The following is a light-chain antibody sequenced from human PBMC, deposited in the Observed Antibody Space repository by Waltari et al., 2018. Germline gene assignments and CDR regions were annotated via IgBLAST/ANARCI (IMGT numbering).Light chain of an antibody. CDR3: VLYMSRDIL. Sequence: QTVVTQEPSFSASPGGTVTLTCGFSSRSVPASHYPSWYQQTPGQPPRVLIYSTNTRSSGVPDRFSGSILGNKAALTITGAQADDEAAYYCVLYMSRDILFGGGTKLTVL. CDR2: STN. CDR1: SRSVPASHY. V-gene: IGLV8-61*01. J-gene: IGLJ3*02.